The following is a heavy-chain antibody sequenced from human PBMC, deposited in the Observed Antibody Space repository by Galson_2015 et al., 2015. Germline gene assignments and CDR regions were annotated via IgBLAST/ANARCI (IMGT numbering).Heavy chain of an antibody. Sequence: SLRLSCAASGFTFSTYRMTWFRQPPGKGLEWVSLITVSSRSIYSADSVKGRFTISRDDAKRSLYLEMSSLREEDTAVYYCARDLDYWGQGTLVTVSS. CDR2: ITVSSRSI. J-gene: IGHJ4*02. CDR1: GFTFSTYR. CDR3: ARDLDY. V-gene: IGHV3-48*02.